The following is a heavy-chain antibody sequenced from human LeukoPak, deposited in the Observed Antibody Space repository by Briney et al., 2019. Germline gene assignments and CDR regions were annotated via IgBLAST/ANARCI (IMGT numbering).Heavy chain of an antibody. J-gene: IGHJ4*02. D-gene: IGHD6-13*01. Sequence: ASVKVSCTASGYTFSSYYMHWVRQAPGQGLEWMGIINPSGGSASYAQKFQGRVTMTRDMSTSTVYMELSSLTSEDTAVYYCARETSAGPWDYWGQGTLVTVSS. CDR2: INPSGGSA. V-gene: IGHV1-46*01. CDR1: GYTFSSYY. CDR3: ARETSAGPWDY.